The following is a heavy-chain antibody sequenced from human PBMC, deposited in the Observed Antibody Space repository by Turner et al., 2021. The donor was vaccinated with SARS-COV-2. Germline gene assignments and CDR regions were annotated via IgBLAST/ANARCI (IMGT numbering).Heavy chain of an antibody. CDR2: FYKIGSI. J-gene: IGHJ6*02. V-gene: IGHV4-59*08. CDR3: ARHQGSASGYDHGMNV. CDR1: GGSISSKS. Sequence: QVQLQESGPGLVRPSETLSLTCTVPGGSISSKSWSWIRQSPGRGLEWIGYFYKIGSIDYNPALRSRVTISVDRSKNQLSLNLISVTAADTAVYYCARHQGSASGYDHGMNVWGQGTAVIVSS. D-gene: IGHD1-26*01.